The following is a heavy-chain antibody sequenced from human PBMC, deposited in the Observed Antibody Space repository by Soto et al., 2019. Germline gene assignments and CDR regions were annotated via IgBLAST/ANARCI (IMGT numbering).Heavy chain of an antibody. Sequence: KPSETLSLTCAVYGGSFSGYYWSWIRQPPGKGLEWIGEINHSGSTNYNPSLKSRVTISVDTSKNQFSLKLSSVTAADTAVYYCARGHGYCTNGVCRIFDYWGQGTLVTVS. CDR2: INHSGST. D-gene: IGHD2-8*01. CDR3: ARGHGYCTNGVCRIFDY. CDR1: GGSFSGYY. V-gene: IGHV4-34*01. J-gene: IGHJ4*02.